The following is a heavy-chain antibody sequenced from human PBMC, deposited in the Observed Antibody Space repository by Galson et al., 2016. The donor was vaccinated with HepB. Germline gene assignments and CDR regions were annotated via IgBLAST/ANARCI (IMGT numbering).Heavy chain of an antibody. V-gene: IGHV1-18*04. D-gene: IGHD2-15*01. CDR1: GYTFTNYG. J-gene: IGHJ4*02. CDR3: ARAVPGYCSGGHCYEQEWYFDY. CDR2: ISAYNGHT. Sequence: SVKVSCKGSGYTFTNYGISWVRQAPGQGLEWMGWISAYNGHTNYAQRLQGRVTMTTDTSTSTASMELRSLRSDDSAVYYCARAVPGYCSGGHCYEQEWYFDYWDQGTLVTVSS.